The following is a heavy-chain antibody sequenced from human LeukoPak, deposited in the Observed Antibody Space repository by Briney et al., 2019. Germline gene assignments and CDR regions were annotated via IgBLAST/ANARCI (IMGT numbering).Heavy chain of an antibody. CDR2: ISGSGSDT. CDR1: GFTFSSYA. J-gene: IGHJ4*02. Sequence: GRSLRLSCEASGFTFSSYAMSWVRQAPGKGLEWVSSISGSGSDTHCADSVKGRFTISRDNSKNTLYVQMNSLRGEDTAVYYCAKNFQGSWYYFDYWGQGTLVTVSS. D-gene: IGHD6-13*01. CDR3: AKNFQGSWYYFDY. V-gene: IGHV3-23*01.